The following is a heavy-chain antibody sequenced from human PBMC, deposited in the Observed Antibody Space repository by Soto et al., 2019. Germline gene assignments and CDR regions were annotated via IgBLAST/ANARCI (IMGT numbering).Heavy chain of an antibody. J-gene: IGHJ6*02. Sequence: SGPTLVNPTETLTLTCTVSGFSLTTGNMGVSWIRQPPGKALEWLAHIFSDNERSYSTSLQGRLTISKDTSGSQVVLSMTNVDPVDTATYYCARMNVESYQFYYAMDVWGQGTTVTVSS. CDR3: ARMNVESYQFYYAMDV. CDR1: GFSLTTGNMG. V-gene: IGHV2-26*01. CDR2: IFSDNER. D-gene: IGHD1-1*01.